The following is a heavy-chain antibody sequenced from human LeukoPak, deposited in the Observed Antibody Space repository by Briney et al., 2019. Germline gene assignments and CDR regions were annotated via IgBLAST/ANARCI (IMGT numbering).Heavy chain of an antibody. J-gene: IGHJ4*02. CDR1: GGTFSSYA. CDR2: IIPIFGIA. D-gene: IGHD2-2*01. V-gene: IGHV1-69*04. Sequence: ASVKVSCKASGGTFSSYAISWVRQAPGQGLEWMGRIIPIFGIANYAQKFQGRVTITADKSTSTAYMELSSLRSEDMAVYYCARSLGYCSSTSCPFDYWGQGTLVTVSS. CDR3: ARSLGYCSSTSCPFDY.